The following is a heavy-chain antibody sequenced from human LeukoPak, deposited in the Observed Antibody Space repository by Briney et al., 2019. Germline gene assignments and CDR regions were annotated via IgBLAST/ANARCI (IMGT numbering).Heavy chain of an antibody. CDR3: ATDPGGYCSSTSCSPRWGFDP. CDR2: FDPEDGET. D-gene: IGHD2-2*01. CDR1: GYTLTELS. J-gene: IGHJ5*02. V-gene: IGHV1-24*01. Sequence: ASVKVPCKVSGYTLTELSMHWVRQAPGKGLEWMGGFDPEDGETIYAQKFQGRVTMTEDTSTDTAYMELSSLRSEDTAVYYCATDPGGYCSSTSCSPRWGFDPWGQGTLVTVSS.